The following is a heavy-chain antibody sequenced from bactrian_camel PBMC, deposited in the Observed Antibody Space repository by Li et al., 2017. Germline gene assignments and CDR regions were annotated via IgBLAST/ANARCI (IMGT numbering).Heavy chain of an antibody. Sequence: DVQLVESGGGSVQAGGSLRLACAASGYTASVNCVGWFRQAPGREREGIAAIYLGGGVTYYTDSVKGRFTISRDNAKNTVYLQMNSLKTEDTGMYYCAAVETAVAAWGGPLLTTSEYYYWGQGTQVTVS. CDR3: AAVETAVAAWGGPLLTTSEYYY. J-gene: IGHJ4*01. CDR2: IYLGGGVT. CDR1: GYTASVNC. D-gene: IGHD4*01. V-gene: IGHV3S40*01.